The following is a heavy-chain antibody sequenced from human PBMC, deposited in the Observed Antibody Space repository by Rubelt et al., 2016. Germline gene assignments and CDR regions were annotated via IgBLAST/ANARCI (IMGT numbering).Heavy chain of an antibody. Sequence: EIGGGVVQPGRSLRLSCAASGFTFSSYGMHWVRQAPGKGLEWVAVIWYDGSNKYYADSVKGRFAIFRDNSKNTLYLQMNSLGAEDTAVYYCARSADYNWHAFDIWGQGTVVTVSS. J-gene: IGHJ3*02. CDR1: GFTFSSYG. CDR3: ARSADYNWHAFDI. V-gene: IGHV3-33*01. CDR2: IWYDGSNK. D-gene: IGHD1-20*01.